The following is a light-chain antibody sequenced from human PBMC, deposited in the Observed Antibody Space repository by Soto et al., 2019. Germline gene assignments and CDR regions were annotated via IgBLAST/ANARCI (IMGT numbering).Light chain of an antibody. CDR2: DVS. CDR1: SSDVGSYNY. V-gene: IGLV2-14*01. Sequence: QSALTQTASVSGSPGQSIIISCTGTSSDVGSYNYVSWYQQHPGKAPKVMIYDVSNRPSGVSNRFSGSKSGNTASLTISGLQAEDEADYYCSSYTISSPVVFGGGTKVTVL. CDR3: SSYTISSPVV. J-gene: IGLJ2*01.